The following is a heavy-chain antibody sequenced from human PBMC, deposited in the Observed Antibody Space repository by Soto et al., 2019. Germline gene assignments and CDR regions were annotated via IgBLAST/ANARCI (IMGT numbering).Heavy chain of an antibody. D-gene: IGHD3-10*02. Sequence: GGSLRLSCAASGFTFSSYAMSWVRQAPGKGLQWVSGIIGSGGSTYYADSVKGRFTISRDNSKNTLYLQMNSLRAEDTAVYYCAKEHTSAFAVHYMDVWGKGTTVTVSS. CDR3: AKEHTSAFAVHYMDV. CDR1: GFTFSSYA. J-gene: IGHJ6*03. CDR2: IIGSGGST. V-gene: IGHV3-23*01.